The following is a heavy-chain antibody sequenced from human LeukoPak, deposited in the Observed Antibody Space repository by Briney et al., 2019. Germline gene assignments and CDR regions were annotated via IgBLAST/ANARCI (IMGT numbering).Heavy chain of an antibody. CDR2: ISYEGSNK. CDR1: GFTFRNYG. D-gene: IGHD2-15*01. CDR3: ARKSLGYCSGGSCYSAYYFDY. J-gene: IGHJ4*02. Sequence: GGSLRLSCAAPGFTFRNYGMHWVRQAPGEGLGWVAVISYEGSNKYYADSVKGRFTISRDNSKNTLYLQMNSLRAEDTAVYYCARKSLGYCSGGSCYSAYYFDYWGQGTLVTVSS. V-gene: IGHV3-30*03.